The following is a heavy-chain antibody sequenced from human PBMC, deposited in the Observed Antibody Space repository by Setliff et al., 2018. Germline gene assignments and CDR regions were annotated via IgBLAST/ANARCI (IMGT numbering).Heavy chain of an antibody. Sequence: ASVKVSCKASGYTFTSYDINWVRQATGQGLEWMGWINPNSGNTGYAQKFQGRVTMTRNTSISTAYMELSSLRSEDTAVYYCATYCSGGSCYSFLYNYYYYGMDVWGQGTTVTVSS. CDR1: GYTFTSYD. CDR2: INPNSGNT. J-gene: IGHJ6*02. D-gene: IGHD2-15*01. V-gene: IGHV1-8*02. CDR3: ATYCSGGSCYSFLYNYYYYGMDV.